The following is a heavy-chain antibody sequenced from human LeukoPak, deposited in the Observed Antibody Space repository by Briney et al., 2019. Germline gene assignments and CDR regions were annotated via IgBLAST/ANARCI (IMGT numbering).Heavy chain of an antibody. D-gene: IGHD2-2*02. CDR3: AGHSFDTVDAFDV. CDR2: IYPGDYDN. Sequence: GESGQIPCEASGFNFNNYWVGWVRQMPGKGLEWMGIIYPGDYDNRFSASFQSHITISVDKSISTAYLQWRSLRASDTAMYFCAGHSFDTVDAFDVWGQGTLVTVSA. V-gene: IGHV5-51*01. J-gene: IGHJ3*01. CDR1: GFNFNNYW.